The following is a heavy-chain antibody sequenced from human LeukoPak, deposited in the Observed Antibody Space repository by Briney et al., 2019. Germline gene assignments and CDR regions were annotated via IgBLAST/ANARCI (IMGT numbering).Heavy chain of an antibody. J-gene: IGHJ4*02. CDR3: ARGVLAARRSYYFDY. V-gene: IGHV4-4*07. CDR1: GGSISGYY. CDR2: VYTSGST. Sequence: SETLSLTCSVSGGSISGYYWTWIRQPAGKGLEWIGRVYTSGSTHYNPSLKTRLTMSVDTSKNQFSLKLSSVTAADTAVYYCARGVLAARRSYYFDYWGQGTLVTVSS. D-gene: IGHD6-6*01.